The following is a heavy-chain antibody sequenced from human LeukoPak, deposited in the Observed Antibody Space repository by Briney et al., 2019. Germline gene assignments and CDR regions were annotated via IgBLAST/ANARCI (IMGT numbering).Heavy chain of an antibody. D-gene: IGHD3-22*01. V-gene: IGHV1-2*02. J-gene: IGHJ5*02. CDR3: ARDKYYDSSGWNWFDP. CDR2: INPNSGGT. CDR1: GYTFTGYY. Sequence: ASVKVSCKASGYTFTGYYMHWVRQAPGQGLEWMGWINPNSGGTNYAQKFQGRVTMTRDTSISTAYMELSRLRSDDTAVYYCARDKYYDSSGWNWFDPRGQGTLVTASS.